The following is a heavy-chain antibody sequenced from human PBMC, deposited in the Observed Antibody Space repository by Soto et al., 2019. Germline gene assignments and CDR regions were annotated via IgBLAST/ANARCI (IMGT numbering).Heavy chain of an antibody. CDR1: GGSISTGGYY. CDR3: ARSVFP. J-gene: IGHJ5*02. CDR2: FDYSGST. V-gene: IGHV4-31*03. Sequence: QVQLQESGPGLVKPSQTLSLTCTVSGGSISTGGYYCNWIRQHPGKGLEWIGYFDYSGSTYYNPSLNSRVNIPVNTSKNQFSLKLSYVTAADTAVYYCARSVFPWGQGTLVTVSS.